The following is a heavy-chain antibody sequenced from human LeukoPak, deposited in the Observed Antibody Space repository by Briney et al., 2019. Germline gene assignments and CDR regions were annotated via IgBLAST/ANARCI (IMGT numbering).Heavy chain of an antibody. CDR1: GYTFTGYY. CDR2: INPNSGGT. CDR3: ARGYSSSRGSFDY. Sequence: SVKVSCKASGYTFTGYYMHWVRQAPGQGLEWMGRINPNSGGTNYAQKFQGRVTMTRDTSISTAYMELSRLRSDDTAVYYCARGYSSSRGSFDYWGQGTLVTVSS. J-gene: IGHJ4*02. D-gene: IGHD6-6*01. V-gene: IGHV1-2*06.